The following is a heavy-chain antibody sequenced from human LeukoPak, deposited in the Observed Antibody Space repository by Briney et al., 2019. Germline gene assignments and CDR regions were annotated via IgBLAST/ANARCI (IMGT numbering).Heavy chain of an antibody. Sequence: RGSLRLSCAASGFTFSNYILHWVRQAPGKGLEWVAVIWYDGSNEYYIDSVKGRFTISRDNSKNTLYLQMNSLRAEDTALYYCARDRDGSGPDYWGQGTLVTVSS. V-gene: IGHV3-33*08. CDR2: IWYDGSNE. D-gene: IGHD3-10*01. CDR3: ARDRDGSGPDY. CDR1: GFTFSNYI. J-gene: IGHJ4*02.